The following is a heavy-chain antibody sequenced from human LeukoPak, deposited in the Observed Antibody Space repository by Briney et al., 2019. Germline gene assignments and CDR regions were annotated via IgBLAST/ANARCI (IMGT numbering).Heavy chain of an antibody. CDR1: GGSISTYS. CDR3: ARDYYDNSGHSFGY. J-gene: IGHJ4*02. CDR2: LYYSGST. Sequence: ETLSLTCTVPGGSISTYSWSWIRQPPGKGLEWIAWLYYSGSTNYNPSLKSRVTISVDTSKNQFSLKLSSVTAADTAVYYCARDYYDNSGHSFGYWGQGTLDTVSS. D-gene: IGHD3-22*01. V-gene: IGHV4-59*01.